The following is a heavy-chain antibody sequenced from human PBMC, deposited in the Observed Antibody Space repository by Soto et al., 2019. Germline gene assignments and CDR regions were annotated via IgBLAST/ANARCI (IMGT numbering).Heavy chain of an antibody. Sequence: SKTLSLTCTVSGRPITGDYWGWIRQPPGKALEYIGHIYYTGSTRYNPSLTSRVTISLDTSREQFSLKLTSVTAADTAVYYCERGYYDSSGYYYYYYYGMDVCGQVNTVT. CDR2: IYYTGST. V-gene: IGHV4-59*01. J-gene: IGHJ6*02. CDR1: GRPITGDY. D-gene: IGHD3-22*01. CDR3: ERGYYDSSGYYYYYYYGMDV.